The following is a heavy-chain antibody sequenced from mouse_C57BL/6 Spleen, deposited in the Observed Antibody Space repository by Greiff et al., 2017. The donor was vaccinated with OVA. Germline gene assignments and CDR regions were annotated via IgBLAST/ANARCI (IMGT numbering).Heavy chain of an antibody. D-gene: IGHD1-1*01. J-gene: IGHJ1*03. V-gene: IGHV1-61*01. CDR2: IYPSDSET. CDR1: GYTFTSYW. Sequence: QVQLKQPGAELVRPGSSVKLSCKASGYTFTSYWMDWVKQRPGQGLEWIGNIYPSDSETHYNQKFKDKATLTVDKSSSTAYMQLSSLTSEDSAVYYCAREITTGVATGRYFDVWGTGTTVTVSS. CDR3: AREITTGVATGRYFDV.